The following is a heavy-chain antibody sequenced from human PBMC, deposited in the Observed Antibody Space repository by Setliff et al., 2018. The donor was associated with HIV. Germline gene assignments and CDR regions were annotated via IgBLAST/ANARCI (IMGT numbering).Heavy chain of an antibody. CDR2: INTNTGNP. V-gene: IGHV7-4-1*02. J-gene: IGHJ4*02. CDR1: GYTFTSYA. CDR3: ARDLASIVGVYFAPALGY. Sequence: VKVSCKASGYTFTSYAMNWVRQAPGQGLEWTGWINTNTGNPTYAQGFTGRFVFSLDTSVSTAYLQISSLKAEDTAVYYCARDLASIVGVYFAPALGYWGQGTLVTVS. D-gene: IGHD1-26*01.